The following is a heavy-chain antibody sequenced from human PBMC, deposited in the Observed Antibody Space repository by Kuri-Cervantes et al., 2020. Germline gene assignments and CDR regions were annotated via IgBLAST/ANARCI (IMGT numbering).Heavy chain of an antibody. J-gene: IGHJ4*02. V-gene: IGHV3-48*01. CDR3: AKSSAGGGYSNDWSPGY. CDR1: GFRLSDYS. CDR2: ISSGATSI. Sequence: GESLKISCAASGFRLSDYSMNWVRRAPGKGLEWVSYISSGATSIYYADSVKGRFTISRDNSKNTLYLQMNSPRAEDTAVYYCAKSSAGGGYSNDWSPGYWGQGTLVTVSS. D-gene: IGHD6-19*01.